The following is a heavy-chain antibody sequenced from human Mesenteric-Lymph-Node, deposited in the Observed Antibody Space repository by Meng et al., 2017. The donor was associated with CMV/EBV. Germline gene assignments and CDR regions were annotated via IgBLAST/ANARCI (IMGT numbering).Heavy chain of an antibody. CDR2: IHYSGST. Sequence: SETLSLTCTVSGGSISSSSNYWGWIRQPPGKGLEWIGSIHYSGSTYYNPSLNSRVTISADTSKNQFSLKLGSVTAADTAAYYCVRNSLICSRTSCYMRDAFDIWGQGTMVTVSS. J-gene: IGHJ3*02. D-gene: IGHD2-2*02. V-gene: IGHV4-39*07. CDR1: GGSISSSSNY. CDR3: VRNSLICSRTSCYMRDAFDI.